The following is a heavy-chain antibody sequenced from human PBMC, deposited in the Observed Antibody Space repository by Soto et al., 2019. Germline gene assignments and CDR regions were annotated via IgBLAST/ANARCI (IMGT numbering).Heavy chain of an antibody. CDR1: GYTFTSYG. Sequence: GASVKVSCKASGYTFTSYGSRWVRQAPGQRLEWMGWINAGNGNTKYSQKFQGRVTITRDTSASTAYMELSSLRAEDTAVYYCAKTKSLESYDYVGKGPFDYWGQGTLVTVS. D-gene: IGHD3-16*01. J-gene: IGHJ4*02. CDR3: AKTKSLESYDYVGKGPFDY. CDR2: INAGNGNT. V-gene: IGHV1-3*01.